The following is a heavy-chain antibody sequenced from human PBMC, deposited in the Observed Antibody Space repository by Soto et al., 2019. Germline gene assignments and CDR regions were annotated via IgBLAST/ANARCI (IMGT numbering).Heavy chain of an antibody. D-gene: IGHD2-2*01. CDR2: IASDGKDK. Sequence: QVQLVESGGGVVQPGRSLKLSCAASGFTFSNYAIHWVRQAPGKGLEWVAVIASDGKDKRYADSVKGRFTISRDNSKNTVYLQMNSLRGEATAVYYCAKDGAMEPGDYFFDYWGQGSLFTVSS. V-gene: IGHV3-30*18. CDR1: GFTFSNYA. CDR3: AKDGAMEPGDYFFDY. J-gene: IGHJ4*02.